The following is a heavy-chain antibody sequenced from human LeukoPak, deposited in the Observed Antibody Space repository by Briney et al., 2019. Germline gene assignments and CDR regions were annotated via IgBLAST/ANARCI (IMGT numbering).Heavy chain of an antibody. Sequence: SETLSLTCAVYGGSFSGYYWSWIRQPPGKGLEWIGEINHSGSTNYNPSLKSRVTISVDTSKNQLSLKLSSVTAADTAVYYCAGGRGYSYGPRVDYWGQGTLVTVSS. CDR3: AGGRGYSYGPRVDY. D-gene: IGHD5-18*01. J-gene: IGHJ4*02. CDR1: GGSFSGYY. CDR2: INHSGST. V-gene: IGHV4-34*01.